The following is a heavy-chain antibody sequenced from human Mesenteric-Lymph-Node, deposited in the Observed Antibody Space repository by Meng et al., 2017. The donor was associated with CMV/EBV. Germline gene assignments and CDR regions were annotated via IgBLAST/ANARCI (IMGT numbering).Heavy chain of an antibody. V-gene: IGHV3-7*01. CDR3: ARDGDSSSWPDY. Sequence: GESLKISCEASGFTFTTYWMSWVRQAPGKGLEWVANINQDGSEKYYVDSVKGRFTISRDNAKNSVYLQMNSLRAEDTAVYYCARDGDSSSWPDYWGQGTLVTVSS. CDR2: INQDGSEK. CDR1: GFTFTTYW. D-gene: IGHD6-13*01. J-gene: IGHJ4*02.